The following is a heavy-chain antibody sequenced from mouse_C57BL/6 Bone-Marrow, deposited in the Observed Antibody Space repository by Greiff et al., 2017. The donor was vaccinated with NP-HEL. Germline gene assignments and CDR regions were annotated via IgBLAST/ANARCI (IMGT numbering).Heavy chain of an antibody. CDR2: ISDGGSYT. CDR1: GFTFSSYA. CDR3: ARGGTAQATWAWFAY. D-gene: IGHD3-2*02. J-gene: IGHJ3*01. V-gene: IGHV5-4*01. Sequence: EVQLVESGGGLVKPGGSLKLSCAASGFTFSSYAMSWVRQTPEKRLEWVATISDGGSYTYYPDNVKGRFTISRDNAKNNLYLQMSHLKSEDTAVYYCARGGTAQATWAWFAYWGQGTPVTVSA.